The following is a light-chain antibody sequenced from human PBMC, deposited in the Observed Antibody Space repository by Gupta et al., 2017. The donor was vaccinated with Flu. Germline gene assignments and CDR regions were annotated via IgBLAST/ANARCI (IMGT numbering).Light chain of an antibody. J-gene: IGKJ1*01. Sequence: DIQMTQSPSTLSAFVGDRVTITCRASQSISSWLAWYQQKSGKAPKLLVYKASSLESGVPSRFSGSGFGTEFTLTIISLQPDDFTTYYCQHYNSYWTFGQGTKVEIK. V-gene: IGKV1-5*03. CDR2: KAS. CDR1: QSISSW. CDR3: QHYNSYWT.